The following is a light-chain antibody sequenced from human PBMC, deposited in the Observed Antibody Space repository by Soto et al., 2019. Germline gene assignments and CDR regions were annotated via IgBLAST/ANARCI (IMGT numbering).Light chain of an antibody. CDR2: AAS. V-gene: IGKV1-17*01. J-gene: IGKJ1*01. Sequence: DIPMTQSPSSLSASVGDRVTITCRASQGIRSDLGWYQQKPGKAPKRLIYAASGLQSGVPSRFSGSGSGTKFTLTISSLQPEDFAAYYCLQYNTYPPTFGQGTKVEIK. CDR1: QGIRSD. CDR3: LQYNTYPPT.